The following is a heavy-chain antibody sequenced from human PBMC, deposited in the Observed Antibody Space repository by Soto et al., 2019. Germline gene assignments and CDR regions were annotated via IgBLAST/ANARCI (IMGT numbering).Heavy chain of an antibody. V-gene: IGHV1-69*12. D-gene: IGHD3-16*01. CDR2: IIPIFGTA. Sequence: QVQLVQSGAEVKKPGSSVKVSCKASGGTFSSYAIDWVRQAPGQGLEWMGGIIPIFGTADYAQKFQGRVTVTAGESTSTAYMELSSLRSEDTAVYYCARGQTGGGWGYYFDYWGQGTLVTVSS. J-gene: IGHJ4*02. CDR3: ARGQTGGGWGYYFDY. CDR1: GGTFSSYA.